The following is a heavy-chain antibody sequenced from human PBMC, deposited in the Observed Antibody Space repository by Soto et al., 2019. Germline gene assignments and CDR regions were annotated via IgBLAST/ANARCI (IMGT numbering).Heavy chain of an antibody. D-gene: IGHD6-19*01. J-gene: IGHJ4*02. V-gene: IGHV2-70*01. CDR1: GFSLRTSGMC. CDR2: IDWGDEK. Sequence: SGPTLVNPTQTLTLTRTFSGFSLRTSGMCVSWIRQPPGKALEWLALIDWGDEKYYSTSLKTRLTISKDTSKNQVVLTMTNMDPVDTATYYCARIRNTRGSGWYYFDYWGQGTLVTVSS. CDR3: ARIRNTRGSGWYYFDY.